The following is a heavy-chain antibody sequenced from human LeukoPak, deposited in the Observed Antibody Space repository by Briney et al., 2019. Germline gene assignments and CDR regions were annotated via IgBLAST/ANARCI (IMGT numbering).Heavy chain of an antibody. J-gene: IGHJ4*02. CDR1: GFTFSGSA. V-gene: IGHV3-73*01. CDR2: IRSKANSYAT. D-gene: IGHD6-13*01. Sequence: PGGSLRLSCAASGFTFSGSAMHWVRQASGKGLEWVGRIRSKANSYATAYAASVKRSFNISRDDSKNTAYLQMNSLKTEDTAVYYCTRHQITAAADDYWGQGTLVTVSS. CDR3: TRHQITAAADDY.